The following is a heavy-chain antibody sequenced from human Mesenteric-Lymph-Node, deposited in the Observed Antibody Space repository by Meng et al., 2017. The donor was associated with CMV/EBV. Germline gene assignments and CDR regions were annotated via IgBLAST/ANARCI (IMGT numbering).Heavy chain of an antibody. D-gene: IGHD6-13*01. CDR2: ISSSSIYT. CDR1: GFTFSDYY. J-gene: IGHJ4*02. Sequence: ASGFTFSDYYMTWIRQAPGKGLECVASISSSSIYTNYADSVKGRFTISRDSARNSLHLQMNTLRAEDTAVYFCAREPSIAAAGVDYWGQGSLVTVSS. CDR3: AREPSIAAAGVDY. V-gene: IGHV3-11*06.